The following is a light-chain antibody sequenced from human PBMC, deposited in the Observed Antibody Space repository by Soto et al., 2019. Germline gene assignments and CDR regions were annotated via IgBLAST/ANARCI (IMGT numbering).Light chain of an antibody. CDR1: QSVSSY. Sequence: EIVLTQSPGTLSLSPGERATLSCRASQSVSSYLAWYQQKPGQAPRLLIYDASNRATGIPARFSGSGSGTAVTLSINRPEPEDSAVYYYHQRSNWPRITFGPGTKVDIK. CDR3: HQRSNWPRIT. V-gene: IGKV3-11*01. CDR2: DAS. J-gene: IGKJ3*01.